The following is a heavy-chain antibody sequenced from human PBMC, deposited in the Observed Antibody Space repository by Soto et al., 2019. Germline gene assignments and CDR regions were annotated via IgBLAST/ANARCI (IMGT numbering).Heavy chain of an antibody. V-gene: IGHV3-21*06. CDR3: ATPYYFTH. Sequence: PGGSLRLSCAASGFMFSAYTMNWVRQAPGKGLEWLSSISDDSSYIDYADSLRGRFTVSRDNARNSLYLQIDSLGVEETAVYYCATPYYFTHWGPGTMVTVYS. J-gene: IGHJ4*02. CDR2: ISDDSSYI. CDR1: GFMFSAYT. D-gene: IGHD3-22*01.